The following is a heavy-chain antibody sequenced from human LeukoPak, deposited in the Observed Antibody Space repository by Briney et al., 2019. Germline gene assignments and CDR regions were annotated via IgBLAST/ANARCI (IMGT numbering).Heavy chain of an antibody. D-gene: IGHD1-26*01. CDR2: IYSGGST. CDR1: GFTVSSNY. V-gene: IGHV3-53*01. CDR3: ARVGSKWELPLLFDY. J-gene: IGHJ4*02. Sequence: GGSLRLSCAASGFTVSSNYMSWVRQAPGKGLEWVSVIYSGGSTYYADSVKGRFTISRDNPKNTLYLQMNSLRAEDTAVYYCARVGSKWELPLLFDYWGQGTLVTVSS.